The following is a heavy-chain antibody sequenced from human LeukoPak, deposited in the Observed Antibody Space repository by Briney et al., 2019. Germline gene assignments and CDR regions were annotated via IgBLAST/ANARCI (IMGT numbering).Heavy chain of an antibody. CDR1: GGTISSYY. J-gene: IGHJ4*01. D-gene: IGHD6-13*01. Sequence: PSETLSLTCTVSGGTISSYYWSWIRQPPGKGLEWIGYIYYSGSINYNPSLKSRVTISVDTSKNQFSLKLSSVTAADTAVYYCARVVAAAPKLFDYWGQGTLVTVSS. CDR3: ARVVAAAPKLFDY. CDR2: IYYSGSI. V-gene: IGHV4-59*01.